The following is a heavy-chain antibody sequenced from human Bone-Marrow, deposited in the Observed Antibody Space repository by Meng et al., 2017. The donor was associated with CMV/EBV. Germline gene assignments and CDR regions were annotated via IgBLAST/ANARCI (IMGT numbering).Heavy chain of an antibody. J-gene: IGHJ4*02. CDR3: AKVRWQMYYFDY. D-gene: IGHD5-24*01. CDR2: TSGSGGST. CDR1: GLTFSSYA. V-gene: IGHV3-23*01. Sequence: CAASGLTFSSYAMGRVRQAPGKGLEWVSVTSGSGGSTYYADSVKGRFTISRDNSKNTLYLQMNSLRAEDTAVYYCAKVRWQMYYFDYWGQGTLVTVSS.